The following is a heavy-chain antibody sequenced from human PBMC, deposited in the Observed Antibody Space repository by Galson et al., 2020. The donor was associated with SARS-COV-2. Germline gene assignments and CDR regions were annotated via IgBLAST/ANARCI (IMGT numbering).Heavy chain of an antibody. CDR2: ISYDGSRK. CDR1: GFTFSSYA. V-gene: IGHV3-30-3*01. Sequence: GGSLRLSCAASGFTFSSYAMNWVRQAPGQGLERVALISYDGSRKYYAESVKGRFTISRDNSKSTLYLQTNSLRREDTAVYFCARVMQTVLIGVPPNYWGQGTLVTVSS. J-gene: IGHJ4*02. D-gene: IGHD2-21*01. CDR3: ARVMQTVLIGVPPNY.